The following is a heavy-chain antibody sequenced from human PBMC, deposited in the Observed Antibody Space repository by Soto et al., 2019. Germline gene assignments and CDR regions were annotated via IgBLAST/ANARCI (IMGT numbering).Heavy chain of an antibody. J-gene: IGHJ6*02. V-gene: IGHV4-31*03. Sequence: QVQLQESGPGLVKPSQTLSLTCPVSGGSISSGGYYWSWIRQHPGKGLEWIGYIYYSGSTYYNPSLKRRVTISVDTSKKQFSLKLSSVTAADTAVYYCAREAIHIGTEEYYYYGMDVRGQGTTVTVSS. D-gene: IGHD1-26*01. CDR3: AREAIHIGTEEYYYYGMDV. CDR2: IYYSGST. CDR1: GGSISSGGYY.